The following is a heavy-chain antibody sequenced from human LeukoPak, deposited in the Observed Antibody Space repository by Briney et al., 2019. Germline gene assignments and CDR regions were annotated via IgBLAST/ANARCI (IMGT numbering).Heavy chain of an antibody. Sequence: PSETLSLTCTVSGGSISNYYWNWIRQPAGKRLEWIGRIYTSGSTNYNPSLKSRVTMSIDTAKNQFSLKLTSVTAADTAVYHCARVRRDGSYGLDYWGQGTLVTVSS. CDR2: IYTSGST. D-gene: IGHD5-18*01. CDR3: ARVRRDGSYGLDY. CDR1: GGSISNYY. J-gene: IGHJ4*02. V-gene: IGHV4-4*07.